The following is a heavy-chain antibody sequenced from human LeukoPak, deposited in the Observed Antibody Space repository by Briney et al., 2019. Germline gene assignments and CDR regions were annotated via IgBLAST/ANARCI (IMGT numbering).Heavy chain of an antibody. V-gene: IGHV3-23*01. CDR2: ISGSGGST. D-gene: IGHD3-22*01. CDR1: GFTFSSYA. CDR3: ANRRNYDSSGYPEGY. J-gene: IGHJ4*02. Sequence: GGSLRLSCAASGFTFSSYAMSWVRQAPGKGLEWVSAISGSGGSTYYADSVKGRFTISRDNSKNTLYLQMNSLRAEDTAVYYCANRRNYDSSGYPEGYWGQGTLVTVSS.